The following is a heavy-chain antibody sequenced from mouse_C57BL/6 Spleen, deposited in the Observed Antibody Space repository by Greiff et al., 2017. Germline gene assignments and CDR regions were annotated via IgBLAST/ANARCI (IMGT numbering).Heavy chain of an antibody. CDR1: GYSFTGYF. V-gene: IGHV1-20*01. J-gene: IGHJ1*03. CDR3: AREDVNSSYGYFDV. Sequence: VQLQQSGPELVKPGDSVKISCKASGYSFTGYFMNWVMQSHGKSLEWIGRINPYNGDTFYNQKFKGKATLTVDKSSSTAHMELRSLTSEDSAVYYCAREDVNSSYGYFDVWGTGTTVTVAS. D-gene: IGHD1-1*01. CDR2: INPYNGDT.